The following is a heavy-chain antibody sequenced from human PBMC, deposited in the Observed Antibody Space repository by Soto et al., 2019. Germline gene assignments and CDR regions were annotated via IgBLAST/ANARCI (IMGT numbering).Heavy chain of an antibody. J-gene: IGHJ1*01. V-gene: IGHV3-48*02. CDR3: ARDYHRISARCSAEYFQH. CDR1: DVNSGTYS. D-gene: IGHD1-26*01. CDR2: ISSSGSAT. Sequence: PGGSQRLAFAGSDVNSGTYSINRSRPTPGKGLEWVAYISSSGSATYYADSVKGRFTISRDNAKNSLYLQMTSLREEDTAIYYCARDYHRISARCSAEYFQHWGQG.